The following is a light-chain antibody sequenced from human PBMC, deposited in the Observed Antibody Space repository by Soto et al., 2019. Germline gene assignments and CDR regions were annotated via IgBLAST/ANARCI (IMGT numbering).Light chain of an antibody. CDR1: QSISSW. J-gene: IGKJ2*01. CDR2: DAS. V-gene: IGKV1-5*01. Sequence: DIQMTQSPSTLSASVGDRVTITCRASQSISSWLAWYQQKPGKAPKLLIYDASRLESGVPSRFSGSGSGIEFTITISSLQPDDCATYYCQQYNSYSMYTFGQGTKLEIK. CDR3: QQYNSYSMYT.